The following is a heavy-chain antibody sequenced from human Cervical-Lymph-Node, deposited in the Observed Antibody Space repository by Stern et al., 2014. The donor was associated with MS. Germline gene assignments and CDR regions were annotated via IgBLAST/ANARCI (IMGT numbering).Heavy chain of an antibody. J-gene: IGHJ5*02. CDR2: MNPNSGNT. Sequence: QVQLVQSGSEVKKPGASLKVSCTASGYTFTSYDINWVRPATGQGLEWMGWMNPNSGNTGYAQKFQGRVTMTRNTSISTAYMELSSLRSEDTAVYYCARGRGSASPYNWFDPWGQGTLVTVSS. V-gene: IGHV1-8*01. CDR3: ARGRGSASPYNWFDP. D-gene: IGHD1-26*01. CDR1: GYTFTSYD.